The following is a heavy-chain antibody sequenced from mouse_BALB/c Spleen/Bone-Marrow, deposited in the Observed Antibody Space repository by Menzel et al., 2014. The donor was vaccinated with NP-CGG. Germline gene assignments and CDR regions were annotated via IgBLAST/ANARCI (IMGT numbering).Heavy chain of an antibody. D-gene: IGHD4-1*01. CDR3: TRGGNWEDFDY. CDR1: GFTFSSFG. Sequence: EVKLMESGGGLVQPGGSRKLSCAASGFTFSSFGMHWVRQAPEKGLEWVAYISSGSSTIFYADTVKGRFTISRDNPKNPLFLQMTSLRSQDTAIYYCTRGGNWEDFDYWGQGTTLTVSS. CDR2: ISSGSSTI. J-gene: IGHJ2*01. V-gene: IGHV5-17*02.